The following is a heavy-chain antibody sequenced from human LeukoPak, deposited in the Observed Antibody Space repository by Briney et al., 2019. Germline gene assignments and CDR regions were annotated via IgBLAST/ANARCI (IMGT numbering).Heavy chain of an antibody. CDR2: IYHSGST. D-gene: IGHD2-15*01. V-gene: IGHV4-30-2*01. CDR1: GGSISSGGYS. J-gene: IGHJ6*02. Sequence: SQTLSLTCAVSGGSISSGGYSWSWIRQPPGKGLEWIGYIYHSGSTNYNPSLKSRVTISVDTSKNQFSLKLSSVTAADTAVYYCARGGSGFPFTVVTDYYYYYYGMDVWGQGTTATVSS. CDR3: ARGGSGFPFTVVTDYYYYYYGMDV.